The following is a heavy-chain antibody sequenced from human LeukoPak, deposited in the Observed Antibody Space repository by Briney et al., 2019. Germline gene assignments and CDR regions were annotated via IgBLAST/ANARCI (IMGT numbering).Heavy chain of an antibody. CDR1: GFTFSSYA. Sequence: GGSLRLSCAASGFTFSSYAMSWVRQAPGKGLEWVSAISGSGGSTYYADSVKGRFTISRDNSKNTLYLQMNRLRAEDTAVYYCAKDLVWFREPGDYWGQGTLVTVSS. V-gene: IGHV3-23*01. J-gene: IGHJ4*02. CDR3: AKDLVWFREPGDY. CDR2: ISGSGGST. D-gene: IGHD3-10*01.